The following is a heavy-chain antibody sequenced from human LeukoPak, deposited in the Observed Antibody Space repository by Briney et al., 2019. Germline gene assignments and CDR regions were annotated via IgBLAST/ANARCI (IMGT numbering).Heavy chain of an antibody. CDR2: ISYDGNNK. Sequence: PGRSLRLSCAASGFTFSSYAMYWVRQAPGTGLEWVAVISYDGNNKYYADSVKGRFTLSRDNSKNTLFLQMNSLRPEDTAVYFCARDLTQLALFDYWGKGTLVTVSS. CDR1: GFTFSSYA. CDR3: ARDLTQLALFDY. J-gene: IGHJ4*02. D-gene: IGHD6-13*01. V-gene: IGHV3-30-3*01.